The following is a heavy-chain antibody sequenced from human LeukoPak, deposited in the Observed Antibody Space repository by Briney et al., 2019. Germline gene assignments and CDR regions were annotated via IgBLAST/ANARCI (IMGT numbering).Heavy chain of an antibody. J-gene: IGHJ4*02. V-gene: IGHV3-21*04. D-gene: IGHD2-15*01. CDR1: GFTFSTYS. CDR3: AKDPQDCSGGSCYTPGYYFDY. CDR2: ISSSSRNT. Sequence: GGSLRLSCAVSGFTFSTYSMTWVRQAPGKGLEWVSSISSSSRNTYYTDSVKGRFTISRDNSKNTLYLQMNSLRAEDTAVYYCAKDPQDCSGGSCYTPGYYFDYWGQGTLVTVSS.